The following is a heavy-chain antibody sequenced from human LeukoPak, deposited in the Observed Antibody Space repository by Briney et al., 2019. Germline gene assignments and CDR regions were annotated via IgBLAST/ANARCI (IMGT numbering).Heavy chain of an antibody. CDR1: GGSISSYY. J-gene: IGHJ4*02. CDR3: ARADYGSLFDY. D-gene: IGHD4-17*01. CDR2: IYYSGST. V-gene: IGHV4-30-4*08. Sequence: PSETLSLTCTVSGGSISSYYWSWIRQPPGKGLEWIGYIYYSGSTYYNPSLKSRVTISVDTSKNQFSLKLSSVTAADTAVYYCARADYGSLFDYWGQGTLVTVSS.